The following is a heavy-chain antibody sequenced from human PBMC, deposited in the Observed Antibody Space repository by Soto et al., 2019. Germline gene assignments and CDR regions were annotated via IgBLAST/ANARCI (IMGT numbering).Heavy chain of an antibody. CDR1: GYTFNTYD. D-gene: IGHD3-10*01. V-gene: IGHV1-18*04. J-gene: IGHJ4*02. CDR3: ARGGSGSGFDY. CDR2: ISGNNGNT. Sequence: QVQLVQSGAEVQKPGASVKVSCKASGYTFNTYDISWVRQAPGQGLEWMGWISGNNGNTNYAQKLQGRVTLTRDTSTSTAYMDLRSLRSDDTDVYYCARGGSGSGFDYWGQGTLVTGSS.